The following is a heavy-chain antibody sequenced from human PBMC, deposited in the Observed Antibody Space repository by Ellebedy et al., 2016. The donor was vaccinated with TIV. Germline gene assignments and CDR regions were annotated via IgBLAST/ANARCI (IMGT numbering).Heavy chain of an antibody. D-gene: IGHD3-10*01. V-gene: IGHV3-74*01. CDR1: GFTFSSYY. J-gene: IGHJ5*02. CDR2: LNVDGTFT. CDR3: AKSGGETTHKGLWFGELSTNWFDP. Sequence: PGGSLRLSCAASGFTFSSYYMHRVRQAPGKGLVCVSRLNVDGTFTSYADSVKGRFTISRANAKNTLYLQMSSLRVEDTAVYFCAKSGGETTHKGLWFGELSTNWFDPWGQGTLVTVSS.